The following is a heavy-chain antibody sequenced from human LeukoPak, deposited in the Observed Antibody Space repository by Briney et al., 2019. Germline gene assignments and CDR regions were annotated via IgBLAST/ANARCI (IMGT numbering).Heavy chain of an antibody. D-gene: IGHD5-12*01. Sequence: SQTLSLTCALSGDSVSSNSAAWSWVRQSPSRGLEWLGRTYYRSKWYYDYAGSVKSRITINPDTSKNQFSLQLNSVTPEDTAVYYCARGATAYFDYWGQGTLVSVSS. V-gene: IGHV6-1*01. CDR2: TYYRSKWYY. J-gene: IGHJ4*02. CDR3: ARGATAYFDY. CDR1: GDSVSSNSAA.